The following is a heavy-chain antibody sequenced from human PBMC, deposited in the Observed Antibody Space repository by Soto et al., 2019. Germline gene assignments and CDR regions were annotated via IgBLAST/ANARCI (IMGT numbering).Heavy chain of an antibody. Sequence: LSLTCAVSGYSISSGYYWGWIRQPPGKGLEWIGSIYHSGSTYYNPSLKSRVTISVDTSKNQFSLKLSSVTAADTAVYYCARMTMVKRYFDYWGQGTLVTVSS. J-gene: IGHJ4*02. CDR2: IYHSGST. D-gene: IGHD3-10*01. CDR3: ARMTMVKRYFDY. V-gene: IGHV4-38-2*01. CDR1: GYSISSGYY.